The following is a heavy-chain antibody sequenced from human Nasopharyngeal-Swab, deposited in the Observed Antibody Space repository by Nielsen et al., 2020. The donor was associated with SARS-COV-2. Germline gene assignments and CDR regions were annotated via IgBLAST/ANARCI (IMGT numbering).Heavy chain of an antibody. J-gene: IGHJ4*02. V-gene: IGHV3-30-3*01. CDR2: ISYDGSNK. CDR3: ARDEGCFDY. D-gene: IGHD2-15*01. CDR1: GFTFSSYA. Sequence: GGSLRLSCAASGFTFSSYAMHWVRQAPGKGLEWAAVISYDGSNKYYADSVKGRFTISRDNSKNTLYLQMNSLRAEDTAVYYCARDEGCFDYWGQGTLVTVSS.